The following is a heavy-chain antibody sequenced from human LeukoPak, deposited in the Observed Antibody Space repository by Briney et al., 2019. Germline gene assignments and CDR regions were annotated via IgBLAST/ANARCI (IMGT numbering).Heavy chain of an antibody. CDR1: GFTFSSYA. CDR3: AGSIFGYPWFDP. Sequence: GSLRLSCAASGFTFSSYAMSWLRQPPGKGLEWIGYVFHTGHTNYNPSLKSRVTMSIDPSKDQFSLEVTSVTAADTAVYYCAGSIFGYPWFDPWGQGTLVTVSS. D-gene: IGHD3-9*01. V-gene: IGHV4-59*01. CDR2: VFHTGHT. J-gene: IGHJ5*02.